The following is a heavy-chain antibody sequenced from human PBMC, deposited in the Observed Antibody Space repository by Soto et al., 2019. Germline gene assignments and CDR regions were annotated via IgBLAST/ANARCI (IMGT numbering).Heavy chain of an antibody. Sequence: ASVKVSCKASGYTFTSYGISWVRQAPGQGLEWMGWISAYNGNTNYAQKLQGRVTMTTDTSTSTAYMELRSLRSDDTAVYYCARSKVLWDFWSGYYYGAVPRYGMDVWGQGTTVTVSS. CDR1: GYTFTSYG. V-gene: IGHV1-18*01. CDR3: ARSKVLWDFWSGYYYGAVPRYGMDV. D-gene: IGHD3-3*01. J-gene: IGHJ6*02. CDR2: ISAYNGNT.